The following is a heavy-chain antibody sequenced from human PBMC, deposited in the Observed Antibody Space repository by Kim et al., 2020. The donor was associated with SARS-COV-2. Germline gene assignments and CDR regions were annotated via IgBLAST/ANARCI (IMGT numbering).Heavy chain of an antibody. V-gene: IGHV3-11*06. CDR3: ARGDDYYDSSGRVYYFDY. Sequence: KDRFTITRDTAKTSLYLQMNSLRAEDTAVYYCARGDDYYDSSGRVYYFDYWGQGTLVTVSS. J-gene: IGHJ4*02. D-gene: IGHD3-22*01.